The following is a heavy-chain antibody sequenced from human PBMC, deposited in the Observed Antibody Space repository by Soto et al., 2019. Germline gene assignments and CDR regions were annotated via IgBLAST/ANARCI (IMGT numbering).Heavy chain of an antibody. CDR1: GFTLSTYS. V-gene: IGHV3-48*02. CDR2: ISKSSTTI. J-gene: IGHJ6*02. Sequence: GGSLRLSCIASGFTLSTYSMTWVRQAPGKGLEWLSYISKSSTTINYADSVKGRFTISRDNAKNSVYLEMSSLRDEDSAVYYCARDPPNFYYYGMDVWGQGTTVTVS. CDR3: ARDPPNFYYYGMDV.